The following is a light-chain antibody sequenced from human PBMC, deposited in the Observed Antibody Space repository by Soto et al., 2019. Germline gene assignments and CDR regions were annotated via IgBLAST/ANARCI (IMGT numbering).Light chain of an antibody. J-gene: IGLJ3*02. Sequence: QLVLTQPASVSGSPGQSITISCTGTSSDIGRYNYVSWYQQLPGKAPKLIIYEVNKRPSGVSDRFSGSKSGNAASLTISGLQTDDEADYHCGSYTSATTWVFGGGTKVTVL. CDR1: SSDIGRYNY. CDR2: EVN. CDR3: GSYTSATTWV. V-gene: IGLV2-14*03.